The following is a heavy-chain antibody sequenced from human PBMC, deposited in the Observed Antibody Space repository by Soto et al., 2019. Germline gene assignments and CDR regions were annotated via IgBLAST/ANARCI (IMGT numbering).Heavy chain of an antibody. CDR2: IYATGTT. Sequence: SSETLSLTCTVSGASISGFYWSWIRKSAGKGLEWIGRIYATGTTDYNPSLKSRVMMSVDTSKKQFSLKLRSVTAADTAVYYCVRDGTKTLRDWFDPWGQGISVTVSS. CDR1: GASISGFY. V-gene: IGHV4-4*07. CDR3: VRDGTKTLRDWFDP. J-gene: IGHJ5*02. D-gene: IGHD1-1*01.